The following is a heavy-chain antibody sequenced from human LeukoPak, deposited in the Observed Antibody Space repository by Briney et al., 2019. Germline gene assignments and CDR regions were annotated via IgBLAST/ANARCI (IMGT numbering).Heavy chain of an antibody. D-gene: IGHD6-13*01. Sequence: GGSLRLSCAASGFTFSSFAMSWVRQAPGKGLEWVSSISSSSSYIYYADSVKGRFTISRDNAKNSLYLQMNSLRAEDTAVYYCARVGSSWESFDYWGQGTLVTVSS. CDR1: GFTFSSFA. CDR3: ARVGSSWESFDY. V-gene: IGHV3-21*01. CDR2: ISSSSSYI. J-gene: IGHJ4*01.